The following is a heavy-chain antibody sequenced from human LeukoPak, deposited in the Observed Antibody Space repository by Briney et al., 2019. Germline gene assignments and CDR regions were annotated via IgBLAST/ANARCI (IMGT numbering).Heavy chain of an antibody. D-gene: IGHD3-3*01. CDR2: IYTSGST. CDR3: ARDFADDFWTMYNWFDP. CDR1: GGSISSYY. V-gene: IGHV4-4*07. Sequence: SETLSLTCTVSGGSISSYYWSWIRQPAGKGLEWIGRIYTSGSTNYNPSLKSRVTMSVDTSKYQFSLKLSSVTAADTAVYYCARDFADDFWTMYNWFDPWGQGTLVTVSS. J-gene: IGHJ5*02.